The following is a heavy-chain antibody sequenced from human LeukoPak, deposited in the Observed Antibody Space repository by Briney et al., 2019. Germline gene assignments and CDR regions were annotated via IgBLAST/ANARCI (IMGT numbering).Heavy chain of an antibody. J-gene: IGHJ5*02. CDR2: ISYDGSNK. V-gene: IGHV3-30*01. CDR3: VRVGSSGYYYNWFDP. CDR1: GFTFSSSA. D-gene: IGHD3-22*01. Sequence: GGSLRLSCAASGFTFSSSAMHWVRQAPGKGLEWVSAISYDGSNKYYADSVTGRFTISRDNSKNTLYLQMNSLRAEDTAVYYCVRVGSSGYYYNWFDPWGQGTLVTVSS.